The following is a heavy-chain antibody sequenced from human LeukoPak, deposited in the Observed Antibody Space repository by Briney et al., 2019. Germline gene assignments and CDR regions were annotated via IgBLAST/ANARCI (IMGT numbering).Heavy chain of an antibody. CDR3: AKYYYDSSGYYLFDY. V-gene: IGHV3-30-3*02. D-gene: IGHD3-22*01. CDR2: ISYDGSNK. CDR1: GFTFSSYT. J-gene: IGHJ4*02. Sequence: PGGSLRLSCAASGFTFSSYTMHWVRQAPGKGLEWVAVISYDGSNKYYADSVKGRFTISRDNSKNTLYLQMNSLRAEDTAVYYCAKYYYDSSGYYLFDYWGQGTLVTVSS.